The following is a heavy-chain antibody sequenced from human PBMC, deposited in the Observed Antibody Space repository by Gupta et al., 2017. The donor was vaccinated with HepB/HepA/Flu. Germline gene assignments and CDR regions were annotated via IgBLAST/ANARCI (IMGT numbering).Heavy chain of an antibody. CDR1: GGSFSGYY. V-gene: IGHV4-34*01. Sequence: QVQLQQWGAGLLKPSETLSLTCAVYGGSFSGYYWSWIRQPPGKGLEWIGEINHSGSTNYNPSLKSRVTISVDTSKNQFSLKLSSVTAADTAVYDCARDRGYCSSTSCYPDKTDDYWGQGTLVTVSS. D-gene: IGHD2-2*01. CDR2: INHSGST. CDR3: ARDRGYCSSTSCYPDKTDDY. J-gene: IGHJ4*02.